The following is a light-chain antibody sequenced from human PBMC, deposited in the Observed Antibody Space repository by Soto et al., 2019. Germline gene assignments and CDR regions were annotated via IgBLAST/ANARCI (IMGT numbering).Light chain of an antibody. J-gene: IGKJ1*01. CDR1: QSVLYSSDNKNY. Sequence: PDSLAVSLGERATINCKSSQSVLYSSDNKNYLTWYQQKPGQPPKLLIYWASTREAGLPSRFSGSGSGTEFTLTISSLQPDDFATYYCQQYMSYSFGQGTKVDIK. V-gene: IGKV4-1*01. CDR2: WAS. CDR3: QQYMSYS.